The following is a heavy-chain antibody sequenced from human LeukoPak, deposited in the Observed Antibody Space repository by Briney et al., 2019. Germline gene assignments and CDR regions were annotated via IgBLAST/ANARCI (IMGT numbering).Heavy chain of an antibody. Sequence: GGSLRLSCAASGFSFSNHGMHWVRQAPGKGLDGVAGIWYEGSNKYHADSVKGRFTISRDNSKNKVYLQMNSLRAEDTAVYYCAREAMGTIPYFDYWGQGTLVTVSS. CDR3: AREAMGTIPYFDY. J-gene: IGHJ4*02. CDR1: GFSFSNHG. D-gene: IGHD5-24*01. V-gene: IGHV3-33*01. CDR2: IWYEGSNK.